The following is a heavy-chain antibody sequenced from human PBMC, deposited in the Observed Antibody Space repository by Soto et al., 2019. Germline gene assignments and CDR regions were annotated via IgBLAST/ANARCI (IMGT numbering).Heavy chain of an antibody. J-gene: IGHJ6*03. CDR1: EGPSTALP. CDR3: ARGWTVTTDYYYMDV. V-gene: IGHV1-69*02. Sequence: QVQLVQSGAEVKKPGPWLRFPSKLPEGPSTALPTAWGDRPPGQGLGWLGRIIPILGMANYAQKFQGRVTITADKSTSTAYMELSSLRSEDTAVYYCARGWTVTTDYYYMDVWGKGTTVTVSS. D-gene: IGHD4-17*01. CDR2: IIPILGMA.